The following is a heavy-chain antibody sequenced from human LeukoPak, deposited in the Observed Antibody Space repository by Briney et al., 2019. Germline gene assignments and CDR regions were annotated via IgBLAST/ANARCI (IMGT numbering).Heavy chain of an antibody. J-gene: IGHJ4*02. CDR2: IRSKAYGGTT. D-gene: IGHD3-22*01. V-gene: IGHV3-49*03. CDR3: TSTPLYDSSGYYHRFDS. CDR1: GFTFGDYA. Sequence: GGSLRLSCRASGFTFGDYAMSWFRQAPGKGLEWVGFIRSKAYGGTTEYAASVKGRFIISRDDSKSTAYLQMHSLKTEDTAVYYCTSTPLYDSSGYYHRFDSWGQGTLVTVSS.